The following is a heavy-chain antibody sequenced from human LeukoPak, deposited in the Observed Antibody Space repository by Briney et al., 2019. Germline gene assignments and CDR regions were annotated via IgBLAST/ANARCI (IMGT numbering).Heavy chain of an antibody. CDR2: IYSDGST. J-gene: IGHJ1*01. D-gene: IGHD3-22*01. CDR3: ARVDYSDFSGQKYFQD. CDR1: GFTFTNYA. V-gene: IGHV3-66*01. Sequence: GGSLRLSCAASGFTFTNYAMTWVRQAPGKGLEWVSIIYSDGSTYYADSVKGRFTVSRDNSKNTLFLQLNSLRPEDTAVYYCARVDYSDFSGQKYFQDWGQGTLVTVSS.